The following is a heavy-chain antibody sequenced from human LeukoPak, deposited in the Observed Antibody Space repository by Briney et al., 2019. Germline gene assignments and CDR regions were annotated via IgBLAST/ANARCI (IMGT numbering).Heavy chain of an antibody. J-gene: IGHJ4*02. Sequence: WASVKVSCKASGGIFNRFTIILVRQAPGQGLEWVGRIIPLFNITNYAQKFQGRVTITMDESTSATYLDLSSLTSAVTVLYLCEWSEMAIANDYWGQGNLVTVSS. D-gene: IGHD5-24*01. CDR3: EWSEMAIANDY. V-gene: IGHV1-69*02. CDR2: IIPLFNIT. CDR1: GGIFNRFT.